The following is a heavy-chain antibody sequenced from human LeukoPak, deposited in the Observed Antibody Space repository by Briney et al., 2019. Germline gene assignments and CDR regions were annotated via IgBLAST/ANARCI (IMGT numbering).Heavy chain of an antibody. V-gene: IGHV4-34*01. J-gene: IGHJ4*02. CDR2: INHSGST. CDR1: GGSFSGYY. Sequence: SEILSLTCAVYGGSFSGYYWSWIRQPPGKGLEWIGEINHSGSTNYNPSLKSRVTISVDTSKNQFSLKLSSVTAADTAVHYCARGSPFFPFDYWGQGTLVTVSS. CDR3: ARGSPFFPFDY. D-gene: IGHD3-3*01.